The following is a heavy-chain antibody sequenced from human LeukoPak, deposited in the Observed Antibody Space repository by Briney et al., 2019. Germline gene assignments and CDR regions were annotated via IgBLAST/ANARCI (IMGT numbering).Heavy chain of an antibody. CDR3: ARDFGEMPNY. D-gene: IGHD5-24*01. V-gene: IGHV1-46*01. J-gene: IGHJ4*02. CDR1: GYIFTRYY. CDR2: IDPSGGST. Sequence: ASVKVSCKASGYIFTRYYMHWVRQAPGQGLEWMGIIDPSGGSTSYAQNFQGGVTMTRDATTNTVYLGLSSLRSEDTAVYYCARDFGEMPNYWGQGTLVTVSS.